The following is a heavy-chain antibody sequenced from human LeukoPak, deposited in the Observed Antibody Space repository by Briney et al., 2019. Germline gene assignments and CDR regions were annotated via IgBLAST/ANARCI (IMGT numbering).Heavy chain of an antibody. D-gene: IGHD3/OR15-3a*01. J-gene: IGHJ4*02. V-gene: IGHV4-59*01. CDR3: ARAGSWTFDY. CDR2: IYYSGNT. Sequence: SETLSLTCTASGGSISTYYWSWIRQPPGKGLEWIGYIYYSGNTNYDPSLRSRVTISIDTSKNQFSLRLSSVTAADTAVYYCARAGSWTFDYWGQGTLVTVSS. CDR1: GGSISTYY.